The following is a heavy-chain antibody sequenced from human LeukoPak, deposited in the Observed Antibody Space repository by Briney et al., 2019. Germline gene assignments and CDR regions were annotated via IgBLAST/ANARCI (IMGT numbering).Heavy chain of an antibody. CDR2: IRQDGSEK. J-gene: IGHJ5*02. CDR1: GCTFNTYW. CDR3: ARHGSRRGAWFDP. D-gene: IGHD3-10*01. V-gene: IGHV3-7*01. Sequence: GGSRRLSCAASGCTFNTYWMNLVRQAPGEGLEWVADIRQDGSEKSYVDSVKGRFTISRDNAKNSLYLQMNSLRAEDTAVYYCARHGSRRGAWFDPWGQGTLVTVSS.